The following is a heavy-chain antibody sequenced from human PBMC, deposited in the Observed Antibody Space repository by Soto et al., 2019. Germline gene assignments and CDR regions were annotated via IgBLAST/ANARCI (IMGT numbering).Heavy chain of an antibody. J-gene: IGHJ3*02. D-gene: IGHD3-22*01. CDR2: ISYDGSNK. Sequence: GGSLRLSCAASGFTFSSYAMHWVRQAPGKGLEWVAVISYDGSNKYYADSVKGRFTISRDNSKNTLYLQMNSLRAEDTAVYYCARGAQYYYDSSGANDAFDIWGQGTMVTVSS. CDR1: GFTFSSYA. CDR3: ARGAQYYYDSSGANDAFDI. V-gene: IGHV3-30-3*01.